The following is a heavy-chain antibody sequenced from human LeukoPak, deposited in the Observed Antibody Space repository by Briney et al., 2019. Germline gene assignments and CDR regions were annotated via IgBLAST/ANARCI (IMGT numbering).Heavy chain of an antibody. D-gene: IGHD3-10*01. CDR3: ARDEILDGSGSLLPNDY. Sequence: SVKVSCKASGGTFSSYAISWVRQAPGQGLEWMGGIIPIFGTANYAQKFQGRVTITADESTSTAYMGLSSLRSEDMAVYYCARDEILDGSGSLLPNDYWGQGTLVTVSS. V-gene: IGHV1-69*13. J-gene: IGHJ4*02. CDR1: GGTFSSYA. CDR2: IIPIFGTA.